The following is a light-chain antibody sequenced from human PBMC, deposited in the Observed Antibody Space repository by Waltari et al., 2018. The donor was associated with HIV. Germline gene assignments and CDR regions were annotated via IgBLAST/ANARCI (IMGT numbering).Light chain of an antibody. J-gene: IGLJ2*01. CDR3: AAWDDSLNGPV. CDR2: SNS. Sequence: QSVLTQPPSASGTPGQRVTISCSGSSSNIGSNTVNWYQQLPGPAPKLLIYSNSRRRSGVPDRFAGSKSGTSASLAISGLQSEDESDYYWAAWDDSLNGPVFGGGTKLTVL. V-gene: IGLV1-44*01. CDR1: SSNIGSNT.